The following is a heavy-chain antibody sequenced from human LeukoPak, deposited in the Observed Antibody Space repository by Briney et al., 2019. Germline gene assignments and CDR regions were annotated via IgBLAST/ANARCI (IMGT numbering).Heavy chain of an antibody. V-gene: IGHV4-39*07. CDR1: GGSLSTTNYY. CDR3: ATYGEDLNWFDP. Sequence: SETLSLTCTVSGGSLSTTNYYWGWIRQSPGKGLEWFGCVYYSGSTYYNPSLKSRVTISVDTSQNQFSLQLTSVTAADTAVYYCATYGEDLNWFDPWGQGTLVTVSS. J-gene: IGHJ5*02. D-gene: IGHD3-10*01. CDR2: VYYSGST.